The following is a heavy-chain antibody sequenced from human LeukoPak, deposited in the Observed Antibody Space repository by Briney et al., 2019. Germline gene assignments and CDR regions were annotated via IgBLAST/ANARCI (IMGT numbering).Heavy chain of an antibody. CDR1: GGSFSGYY. Sequence: SETLSLTCAAYGGSFSGYYWSWIRQPPGKGLEWIGEINHSGSTNYNPSLKSRVTISVDTSKNQFSLKLSSVTAADTAVYYCARVKYGSGRPYYFDYWGQGTLVTVSS. CDR2: INHSGST. D-gene: IGHD3-10*01. J-gene: IGHJ4*02. V-gene: IGHV4-34*01. CDR3: ARVKYGSGRPYYFDY.